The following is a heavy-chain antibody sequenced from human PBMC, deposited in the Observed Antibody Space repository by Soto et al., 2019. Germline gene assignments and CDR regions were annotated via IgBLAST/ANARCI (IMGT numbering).Heavy chain of an antibody. Sequence: SETLSLTCTVSGGSISSSSYYWGWNRQPPGKGLEWIGSIYYSGSTYYNPSLKSRVTISVDTSKNQFSLKLSSVTAADTAVYYCAGIYSSGWYFDYWGQGTLVTVSS. CDR3: AGIYSSGWYFDY. V-gene: IGHV4-39*01. J-gene: IGHJ4*02. CDR1: GGSISSSSYY. D-gene: IGHD6-19*01. CDR2: IYYSGST.